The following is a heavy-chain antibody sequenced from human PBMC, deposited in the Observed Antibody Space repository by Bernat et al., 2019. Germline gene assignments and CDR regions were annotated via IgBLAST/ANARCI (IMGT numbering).Heavy chain of an antibody. Sequence: QVQLVESGGGVVQPGRSLRLSCAASGFTFSSYGMHWVRQAPGKGLEWVAVIWYDGSNKYYADSVKGRFTISRDNSKNTLYLQMNSLTAEDTAVYYCASASRGYYGMEAFDIWGQGTMVTVSS. J-gene: IGHJ3*02. D-gene: IGHD3-22*01. V-gene: IGHV3-33*01. CDR1: GFTFSSYG. CDR2: IWYDGSNK. CDR3: ASASRGYYGMEAFDI.